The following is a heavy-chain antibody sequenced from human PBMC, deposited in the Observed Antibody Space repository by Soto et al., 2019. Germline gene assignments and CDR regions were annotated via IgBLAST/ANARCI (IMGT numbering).Heavy chain of an antibody. D-gene: IGHD2-21*02. CDR2: ISGSGGST. CDR3: AKDPLGGDHPRDYGMDV. Sequence: HPGGSLRLSCAASGFTFSSYAMSWVRQAPGKGLEWVSAISGSGGSTYYADSVKGRFTISRDNSKNTLYLQMNSLRAEDTAVYYCAKDPLGGDHPRDYGMDVWGQGTTVTVSS. CDR1: GFTFSSYA. V-gene: IGHV3-23*01. J-gene: IGHJ6*02.